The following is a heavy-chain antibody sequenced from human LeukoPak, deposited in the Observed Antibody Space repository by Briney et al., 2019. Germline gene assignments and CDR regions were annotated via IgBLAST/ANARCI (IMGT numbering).Heavy chain of an antibody. D-gene: IGHD1-14*01. J-gene: IGHJ5*02. V-gene: IGHV3-30*04. CDR3: ARARVATGGWFDP. CDR1: GFTFSSYA. CDR2: ISYDGSNK. Sequence: GGSLRLSCAASGFTFSSYAMSWVRQAPGKGLEWVAVISYDGSNKYYADSVKGRFTISRDNSKNTLYLQMNSLRAEDTAVYYCARARVATGGWFDPWGQGTLVTVSS.